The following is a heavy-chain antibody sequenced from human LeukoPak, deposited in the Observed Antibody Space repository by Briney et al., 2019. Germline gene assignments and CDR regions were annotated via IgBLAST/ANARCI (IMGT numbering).Heavy chain of an antibody. Sequence: PGGSLRLSCAASGFTFSNAWMSWVRQAPGKGLEWVGHIKRKSDGGSPDNAAPVKGRFTISRDDSKNTLYLQMNSLRTEDTAVYYCATDLGGYYSGSGTYWGSLDYWGQGTVATVSS. J-gene: IGHJ4*02. V-gene: IGHV3-15*01. CDR3: ATDLGGYYSGSGTYWGSLDY. CDR2: IKRKSDGGSP. CDR1: GFTFSNAW. D-gene: IGHD3-10*01.